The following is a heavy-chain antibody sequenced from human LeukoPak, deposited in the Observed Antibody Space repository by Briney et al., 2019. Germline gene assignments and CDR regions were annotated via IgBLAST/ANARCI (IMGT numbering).Heavy chain of an antibody. CDR3: ARARPDIVATIHWFDP. Sequence: APVKVSCKASGYTFTSYGISWVRQAPGQGLEWMGWISAYNGNTNYAQKLQGRVTMTTDTSTSTAYMELRSLRSDDTAVYYRARARPDIVATIHWFDPWGQGTLVTGSS. J-gene: IGHJ5*02. CDR1: GYTFTSYG. V-gene: IGHV1-18*01. CDR2: ISAYNGNT. D-gene: IGHD5-12*01.